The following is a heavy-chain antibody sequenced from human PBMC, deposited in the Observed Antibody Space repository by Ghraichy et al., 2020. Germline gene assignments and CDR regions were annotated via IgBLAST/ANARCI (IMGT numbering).Heavy chain of an antibody. J-gene: IGHJ1*01. D-gene: IGHD4-17*01. CDR3: ARAPVDYGNEDCQD. CDR2: IKQDATED. V-gene: IGHV3-7*01. Sequence: VANIKQDATEDHYVDSVKGRFTISRDNAKNSLYLQMNSLRAEDTAVYYCARAPVDYGNEDCQDWGQGTLVT.